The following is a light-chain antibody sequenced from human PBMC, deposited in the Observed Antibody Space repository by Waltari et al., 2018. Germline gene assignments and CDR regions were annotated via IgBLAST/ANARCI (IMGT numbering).Light chain of an antibody. V-gene: IGLV2-18*02. CDR3: SSYTSSSTWV. Sequence: QSALTQPPSVSGSPGQSVTISCTGTSSDVGSYNRVSWYQQPPDPAPKLIIYEVSGRPSGVPDRFSGSKSANTAFLTISGLQAEDEADYFCSSYTSSSTWVFGTGTKVTVL. J-gene: IGLJ1*01. CDR1: SSDVGSYNR. CDR2: EVS.